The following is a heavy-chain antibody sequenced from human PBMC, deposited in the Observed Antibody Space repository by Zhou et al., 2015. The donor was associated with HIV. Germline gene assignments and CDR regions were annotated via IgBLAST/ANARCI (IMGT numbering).Heavy chain of an antibody. V-gene: IGHV1-69*04. CDR2: IIPILRIP. CDR3: AGDSDVSGPIAFDH. J-gene: IGHJ4*02. D-gene: IGHD3-16*01. CDR1: GGPFNSYS. Sequence: QVQLVQSGAEVKKPGSSVKVSCKASGGPFNSYSINWVRQAPGHALEWMGGIIPILRIPNYAETLQGRVTITXDTSTNTVYMELSSLRSEDTAVYYCAGDSDVSGPIAFDHWGQGTLVTVSS.